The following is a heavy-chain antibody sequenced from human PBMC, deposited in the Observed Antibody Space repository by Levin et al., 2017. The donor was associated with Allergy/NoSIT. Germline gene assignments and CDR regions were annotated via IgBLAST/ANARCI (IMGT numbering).Heavy chain of an antibody. V-gene: IGHV1-8*01. CDR2: MNTNSDDA. Sequence: ASVKVSCKSSGYTFSSFDINWVRQAPGQGLEWMGWMNTNSDDAGYAQKFQGRVSMTRDTSTSTAYMQLSSLSSDDTAVYYCARDKQVSADYWGQGTLVTVSS. J-gene: IGHJ4*02. CDR3: ARDKQVSADY. D-gene: IGHD2-8*01. CDR1: GYTFSSFD.